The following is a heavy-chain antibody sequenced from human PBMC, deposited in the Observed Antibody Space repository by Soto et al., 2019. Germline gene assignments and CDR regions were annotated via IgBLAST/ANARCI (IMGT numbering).Heavy chain of an antibody. D-gene: IGHD3-9*01. CDR2: IDWDDDK. V-gene: IGHV2-70*11. CDR3: ARIPAYYDILTGYWANYGMDV. CDR1: GFSLSTSGMC. J-gene: IGHJ6*02. Sequence: SGPTLVNPTQTLTLICTYSGFSLSTSGMCVSWIRQPPGKALEWLARIDWDDDKYYSTSLKTRFTISKDTSKNQVVLTMTNMDPVDTATYYCARIPAYYDILTGYWANYGMDVWGQGT.